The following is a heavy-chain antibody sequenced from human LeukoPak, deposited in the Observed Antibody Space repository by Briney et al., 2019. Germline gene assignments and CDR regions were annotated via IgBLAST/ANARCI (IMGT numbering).Heavy chain of an antibody. CDR1: VFTLSSYV. J-gene: IGHJ4*02. V-gene: IGHV3-23*01. CDR3: AKSDYYDSSGHPSSFEY. CDR2: VICSGDSS. D-gene: IGHD3-22*01. Sequence: GGSLRHSRAASVFTLSSYVLSWVRPAPGKGPGGDSAVICSGDSSYYAEAVQGRFTTSRDNSKNTLYLQMNSLRAEDTAVYYCAKSDYYDSSGHPSSFEYWGQGTLVTVSS.